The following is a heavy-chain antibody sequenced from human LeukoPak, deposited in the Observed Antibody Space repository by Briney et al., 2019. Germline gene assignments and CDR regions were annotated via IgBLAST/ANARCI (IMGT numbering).Heavy chain of an antibody. CDR2: IYYSGST. CDR1: GGSISSYY. CDR3: ARQEWYSRTLVY. J-gene: IGHJ4*02. Sequence: SETLSLTCTVSGGSISSYYWSWIRQPPGKGLEWIGYIYYSGSTNYNPSLKSRVTISVDTSKNQFSLKLSSVTAADTAVYYCARQEWYSRTLVYWGQGTLVTVSS. V-gene: IGHV4-59*08. D-gene: IGHD6-13*01.